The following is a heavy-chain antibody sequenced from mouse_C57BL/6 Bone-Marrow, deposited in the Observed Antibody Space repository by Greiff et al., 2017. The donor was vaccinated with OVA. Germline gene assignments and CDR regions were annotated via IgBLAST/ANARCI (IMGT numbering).Heavy chain of an antibody. CDR1: GFTFTDYY. J-gene: IGHJ1*03. Sequence: EVKLQESGGGLVQPGGSLSLSCAASGFTFTDYYMSWVRQPPGKALEWLGFIRNKANGYTTEYSASVKGRFTISRDNSQSILYLQMNALRAEDSATYYCAIITTVVAKYFDVWGTGTTVTVSS. V-gene: IGHV7-3*01. D-gene: IGHD1-1*01. CDR3: AIITTVVAKYFDV. CDR2: IRNKANGYTT.